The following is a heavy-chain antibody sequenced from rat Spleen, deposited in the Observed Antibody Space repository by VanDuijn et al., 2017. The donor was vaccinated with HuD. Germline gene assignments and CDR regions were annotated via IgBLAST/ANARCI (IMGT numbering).Heavy chain of an antibody. Sequence: QVQLKESGPGLVQPSQTLSLTCTVSGFSLSSYGVIWVRQPPGKGLEWITAISSDGTTYYNSPLKSRLSISRDTSKSQLFLKVTSLQPEDTGTYYCARHAYGGYTSHWFAYWGQGTLVTVSS. J-gene: IGHJ3*01. CDR3: ARHAYGGYTSHWFAY. CDR1: GFSLSSYG. V-gene: IGHV2S8*01. CDR2: ISSDGTT. D-gene: IGHD1-11*01.